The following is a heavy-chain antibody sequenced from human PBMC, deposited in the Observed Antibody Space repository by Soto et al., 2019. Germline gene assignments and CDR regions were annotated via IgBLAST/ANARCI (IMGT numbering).Heavy chain of an antibody. CDR1: GYTFTSYD. CDR3: ARAVANDYYYYMDV. V-gene: IGHV1-8*01. D-gene: IGHD1-1*01. CDR2: MNPNSGNT. J-gene: IGHJ6*03. Sequence: ASVKVSCKASGYTFTSYDINWVRQATGQGLEWMGWMNPNSGNTGYAQKFQGRVTMTRNTSISTAYMELSSLRSEDTAVYYCARAVANDYYYYMDVWGKGTTVTVSS.